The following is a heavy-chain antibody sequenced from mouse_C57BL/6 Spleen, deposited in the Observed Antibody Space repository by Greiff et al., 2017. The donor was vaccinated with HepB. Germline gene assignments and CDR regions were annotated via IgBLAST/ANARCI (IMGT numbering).Heavy chain of an antibody. V-gene: IGHV1-82*01. CDR3: ASGDYGPCAY. CDR1: GSAFSSSW. J-gene: IGHJ3*01. CDR2: IYPGDGDT. Sequence: QVQLQQSGPELVKPGASVKISCKASGSAFSSSWMNWVKQRPGKGLEWIGRIYPGDGDTNYNGKFKGKATLTADKSSSTAYMQRSSLTSEDSAVYFGASGDYGPCAYWGQGTRVTVSA. D-gene: IGHD1-2*01.